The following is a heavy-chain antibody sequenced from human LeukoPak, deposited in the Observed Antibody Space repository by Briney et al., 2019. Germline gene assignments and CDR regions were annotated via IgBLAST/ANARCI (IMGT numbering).Heavy chain of an antibody. CDR1: GFTFSSYA. CDR3: ARAVDTAMAP. CDR2: ISGSGDST. Sequence: GGSLRLSCAASGFTFSSYAMSWVRQAPGKGLEWVSGISGSGDSTYYADSVKGRFTISRDNSKNTLYLQMNSLRAEDTAVYYCARAVDTAMAPWGQGTLVTVSS. V-gene: IGHV3-23*01. D-gene: IGHD5-18*01. J-gene: IGHJ5*02.